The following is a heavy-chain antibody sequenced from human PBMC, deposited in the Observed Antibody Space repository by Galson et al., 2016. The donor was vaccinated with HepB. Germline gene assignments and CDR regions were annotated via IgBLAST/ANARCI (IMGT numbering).Heavy chain of an antibody. V-gene: IGHV5-51*01. CDR3: ARREGYCSGGRCNGFDY. Sequence: QSGAEVKKPGESLKISCTGFGYTFSNYWIAWVRQMPGKGLEWMGIIFPGDSDIKYSPSFQGQVTISADKSISTAYLQWSSLKASDTAIYYCARREGYCSGGRCNGFDYWGQGTLVSVSS. D-gene: IGHD2-15*01. J-gene: IGHJ4*02. CDR1: GYTFSNYW. CDR2: IFPGDSDI.